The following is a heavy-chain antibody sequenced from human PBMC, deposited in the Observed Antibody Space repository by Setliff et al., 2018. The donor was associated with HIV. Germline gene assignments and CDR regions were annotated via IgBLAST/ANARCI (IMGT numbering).Heavy chain of an antibody. CDR3: AREAVDDYARYFDY. D-gene: IGHD4-17*01. V-gene: IGHV4-38-2*02. CDR1: GSFINSDY. J-gene: IGHJ4*02. Sequence: SETLSLTCTVSGSFINSDYWGWIRQPPGKGLEWIGSIYHSATTYYNPSLWGRVTISIDTSKNQFSLKLSSVTAADTAVYYCAREAVDDYARYFDYWGQGSLVTVSS. CDR2: IYHSATT.